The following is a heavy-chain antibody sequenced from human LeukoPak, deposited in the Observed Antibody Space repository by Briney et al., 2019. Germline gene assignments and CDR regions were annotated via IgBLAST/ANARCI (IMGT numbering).Heavy chain of an antibody. CDR1: GGSFSYYY. J-gene: IGHJ5*02. V-gene: IGHV4-34*01. Sequence: KASETLSLTCAVYGGSFSYYYWSWIRQPPGKGLEWIGEINHSGSTNYNPSLKSRVTISVDTSKNQFSLKLSSVTAADTAVYYCARRVAWFDPWGQGTLVTVSS. CDR2: INHSGST. CDR3: ARRVAWFDP.